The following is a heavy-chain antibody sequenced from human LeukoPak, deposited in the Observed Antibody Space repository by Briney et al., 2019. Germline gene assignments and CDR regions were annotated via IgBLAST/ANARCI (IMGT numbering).Heavy chain of an antibody. D-gene: IGHD6-19*01. CDR2: ISGSGGNT. Sequence: GGSLRLSCAASGFTFSSYAMNWVRHAPGKGLEWVSSISGSGGNTYYADSVKGRFTISRDNSKNTLYLQMNSLRAEDTAVYYCVKDDQGGSGWRDYFDYWGEGTLVTVSS. CDR1: GFTFSSYA. CDR3: VKDDQGGSGWRDYFDY. V-gene: IGHV3-23*01. J-gene: IGHJ4*02.